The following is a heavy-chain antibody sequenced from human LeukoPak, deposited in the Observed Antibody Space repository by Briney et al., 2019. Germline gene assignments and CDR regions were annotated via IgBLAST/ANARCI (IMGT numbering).Heavy chain of an antibody. J-gene: IGHJ4*02. CDR1: GFTFSSYW. V-gene: IGHV3-7*01. D-gene: IGHD1-7*01. CDR3: ARAKMTGASYFDY. Sequence: PGGSLRLSCAASGFTFSSYWMSWVRQAPGKGLEWVAHIKQDGSEKNYVDTVKGRFTISRDNAKNSLLLQLDGLRAEDTAVYYCARAKMTGASYFDYWGQGTLVTVSS. CDR2: IKQDGSEK.